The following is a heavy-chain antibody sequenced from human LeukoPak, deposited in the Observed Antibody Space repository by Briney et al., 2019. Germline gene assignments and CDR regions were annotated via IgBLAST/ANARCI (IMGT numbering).Heavy chain of an antibody. CDR2: INPNDGDT. CDR1: GYTFTDYY. CDR3: ARANFLYCSSSTCLFDY. J-gene: IGHJ4*02. V-gene: IGHV1-2*02. D-gene: IGHD2-2*01. Sequence: ASVKVSCKASGYTFTDYYMHWVRQAPGQGFEWMGWINPNDGDTNYAQKSQGRVTMTRDTSISTAHMEVSRLRSDDTAVYYCARANFLYCSSSTCLFDYWGQGTLVTVSS.